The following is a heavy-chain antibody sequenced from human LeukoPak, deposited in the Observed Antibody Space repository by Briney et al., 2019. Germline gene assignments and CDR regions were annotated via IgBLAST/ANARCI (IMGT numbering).Heavy chain of an antibody. J-gene: IGHJ3*02. Sequence: SETLSLTCTVSGGSISSYYWNWIRQPPGKGLEWIGYVYYSGSTNYNPSLKSRLTISVDTSKNQFSLKLSSVTAADTAVYYCARVYGSGYDFRGAFDSWGQGTMVTVSS. V-gene: IGHV4-59*01. D-gene: IGHD5-12*01. CDR1: GGSISSYY. CDR3: ARVYGSGYDFRGAFDS. CDR2: VYYSGST.